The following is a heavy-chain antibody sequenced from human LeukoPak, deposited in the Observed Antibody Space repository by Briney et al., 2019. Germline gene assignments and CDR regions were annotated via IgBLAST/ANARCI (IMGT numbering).Heavy chain of an antibody. Sequence: GGSLRLSCAASGFTFSSYAMHWVRQAPGKGLEWVAVISYDGSNKYYADSVKGRFTISRDNSKNTLYLQMNSLRAEDTAVYYCARVPSDRTKYMDVWGKGTTVTVSS. CDR3: ARVPSDRTKYMDV. J-gene: IGHJ6*03. V-gene: IGHV3-30-3*01. CDR1: GFTFSSYA. D-gene: IGHD2-15*01. CDR2: ISYDGSNK.